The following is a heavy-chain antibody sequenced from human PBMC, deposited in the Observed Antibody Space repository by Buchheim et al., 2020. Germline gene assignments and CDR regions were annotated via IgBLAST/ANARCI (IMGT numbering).Heavy chain of an antibody. CDR3: AREISGSPLTYYYYGMDV. CDR1: GGTFSSYA. V-gene: IGHV1-69*01. J-gene: IGHJ6*02. CDR2: IIPIFGTA. D-gene: IGHD3-10*01. Sequence: QVQLVQSGAEVKKPGSSVKVSCKASGGTFSSYAISWVRQAPGQGLEWMGGIIPIFGTANYAQKFQGRVTITADDSTSTAYLELSSLRSEDTAVYYCAREISGSPLTYYYYGMDVWGQGTT.